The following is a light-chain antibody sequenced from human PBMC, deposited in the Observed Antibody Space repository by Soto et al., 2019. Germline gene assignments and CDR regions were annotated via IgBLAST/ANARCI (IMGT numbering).Light chain of an antibody. J-gene: IGKJ4*01. CDR3: QQYYTTPLT. CDR1: QSVLYRSSHKNY. CDR2: WAS. Sequence: DIVMTQSPDSLAVSLGERATINCKSSQSVLYRSSHKNYLSWYQQKPGQPPKLLIYWASTRESGVPDRFSGSGSGTDFTLTISSLQAEDVAVYYCQQYYTTPLTFGGGTKVDIK. V-gene: IGKV4-1*01.